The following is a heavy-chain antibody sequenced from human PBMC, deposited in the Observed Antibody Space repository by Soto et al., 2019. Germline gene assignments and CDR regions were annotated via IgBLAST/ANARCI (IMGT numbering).Heavy chain of an antibody. CDR3: ARAEGFYVFGSGYFKGPFDVFDI. D-gene: IGHD3-3*01. V-gene: IGHV1-2*04. CDR2: INPNSGGT. Sequence: ASVKVSCKASGYTFTGYYMHWVRQAPGQGLEWMGWINPNSGGTNYAQKFQGWVTMTRDTSISTAYMELSRLRSDDTAVYYCARAEGFYVFGSGYFKGPFDVFDIGGKGTMVPVSS. J-gene: IGHJ3*02. CDR1: GYTFTGYY.